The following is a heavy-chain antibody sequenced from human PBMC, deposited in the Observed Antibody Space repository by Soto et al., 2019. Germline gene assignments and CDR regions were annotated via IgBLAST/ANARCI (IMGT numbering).Heavy chain of an antibody. CDR1: GGTFSSYT. J-gene: IGHJ3*02. D-gene: IGHD6-13*01. CDR3: AREGISQDAFDI. CDR2: IIPILGIA. V-gene: IGHV1-69*04. Sequence: QVQLEHSGAEVKKAGSSVKVSCKASGGTFSSYTISWVRQAPGEGLEWMGRIIPILGIANYAQKFQGRVTITADKSTSTAYMELSSLRSEDTAVYYCAREGISQDAFDIWGQGTMVTVSS.